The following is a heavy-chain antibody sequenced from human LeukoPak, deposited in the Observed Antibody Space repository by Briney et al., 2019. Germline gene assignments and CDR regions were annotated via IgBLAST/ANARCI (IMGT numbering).Heavy chain of an antibody. D-gene: IGHD6-13*01. CDR2: ISGSGGST. CDR1: GGSISSSSYY. V-gene: IGHV3-23*01. Sequence: ETLSLTCTVSGGSISSSSYYWGWIRQSPGKGLEWVSAISGSGGSTYYADSVKGRFTISRDNSKNTLYLQMNSLRAEDTAVYYCAKSRSSSWYYFDYWGQGTLVTVSS. CDR3: AKSRSSSWYYFDY. J-gene: IGHJ4*02.